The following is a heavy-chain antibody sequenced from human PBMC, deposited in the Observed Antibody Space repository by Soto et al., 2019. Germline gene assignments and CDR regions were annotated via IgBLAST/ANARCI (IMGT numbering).Heavy chain of an antibody. Sequence: PGESLKISCKGSGYSFTTNWIGWVRQMPGKGLEWMGIIYPGDSDTKYSPSFQGQVTISADKSISTAYLQWSSLKASDTAMYYCARLDGSGSYYKWYPNKYYYYGMDVWGRGTTVTVSS. CDR2: IYPGDSDT. V-gene: IGHV5-51*01. J-gene: IGHJ6*02. CDR3: ARLDGSGSYYKWYPNKYYYYGMDV. CDR1: GYSFTTNW. D-gene: IGHD3-10*01.